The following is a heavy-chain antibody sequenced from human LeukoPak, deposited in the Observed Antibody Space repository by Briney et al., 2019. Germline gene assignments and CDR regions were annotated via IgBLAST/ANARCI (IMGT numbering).Heavy chain of an antibody. CDR1: GGSISSGGYY. Sequence: SQTLSLTCTVSGGSISSGGYYWSWIRQHPGKGLEWIGYIYYSGSTYYNPSLKSRVTISVDTSKNQFSLKLSSVTAADTAVYYCARVRLNYDILTGYHGGGAPPGNWFDPWGQGTLVTVSS. J-gene: IGHJ5*02. CDR2: IYYSGST. D-gene: IGHD3-9*01. V-gene: IGHV4-31*03. CDR3: ARVRLNYDILTGYHGGGAPPGNWFDP.